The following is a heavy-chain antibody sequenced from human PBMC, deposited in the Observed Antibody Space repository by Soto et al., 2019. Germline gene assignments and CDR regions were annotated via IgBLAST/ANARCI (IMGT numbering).Heavy chain of an antibody. CDR1: GGSISSYY. Sequence: SETLSLTCTVSGGSISSYYWSWIRQPPGKGLEWIGYIYYSGSTNYNPSLKSRVTISVDTSKNQFSLKLSSVTAADTAVYYCARLYGSGSYRYYYYMDVWGKGTTVTVSS. CDR2: IYYSGST. D-gene: IGHD3-10*01. CDR3: ARLYGSGSYRYYYYMDV. V-gene: IGHV4-59*08. J-gene: IGHJ6*03.